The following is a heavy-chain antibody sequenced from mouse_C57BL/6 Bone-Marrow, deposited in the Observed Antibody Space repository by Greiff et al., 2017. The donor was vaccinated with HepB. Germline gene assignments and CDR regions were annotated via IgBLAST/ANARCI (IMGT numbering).Heavy chain of an antibody. CDR1: GYTFTSYG. V-gene: IGHV1-81*01. CDR3: ASIYYDYGGFAY. Sequence: VKLVESGAELARPGASVKLSCKASGYTFTSYGISWVKQRTGQGLEWIGEIYPRSGNTYYNEKFKGKATLTADKSSSTAYMELRSLTSEDSAVYFCASIYYDYGGFAYWGQGTLVTVSA. J-gene: IGHJ3*01. D-gene: IGHD2-4*01. CDR2: IYPRSGNT.